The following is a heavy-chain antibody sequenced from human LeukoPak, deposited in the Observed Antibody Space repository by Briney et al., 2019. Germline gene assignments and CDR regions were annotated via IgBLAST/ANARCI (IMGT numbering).Heavy chain of an antibody. J-gene: IGHJ3*02. D-gene: IGHD6-19*01. Sequence: SETLSLTCTVSGGSISSSSYYWGWIRQPPGKGLEWIGRIYTSGSTNYNPSLKSRVTMSVDTSKNQFSLKLSSVTAADTAVYYCARDRQWLVLDAFDIWGQGTMVTVSS. V-gene: IGHV4-39*07. CDR3: ARDRQWLVLDAFDI. CDR1: GGSISSSSYY. CDR2: IYTSGST.